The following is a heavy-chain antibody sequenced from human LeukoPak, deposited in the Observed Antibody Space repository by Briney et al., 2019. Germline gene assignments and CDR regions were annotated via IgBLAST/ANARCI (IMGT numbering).Heavy chain of an antibody. CDR1: GFTFDDYA. CDR2: ISWNSGSI. J-gene: IGHJ4*02. CDR3: ARGGYYDNSGASDY. V-gene: IGHV3-9*01. Sequence: GGSLRLSCAASGFTFDDYAVHWVRQAPGKGLEWVSGISWNSGSIGYADSVKGRFTISRDNAKNSLYLQMNSLRADDTALYYCARGGYYDNSGASDYWGQGTLVSVSS. D-gene: IGHD3-22*01.